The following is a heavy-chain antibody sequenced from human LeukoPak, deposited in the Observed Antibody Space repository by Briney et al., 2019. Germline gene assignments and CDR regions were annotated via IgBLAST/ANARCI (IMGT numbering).Heavy chain of an antibody. V-gene: IGHV1-69*05. CDR3: ARRSIGLYGPLFDP. J-gene: IGHJ5*02. Sequence: APSVKVSCKASGGTFSSYAISWVRQAPGQGLEWMGRIIPVFGTANYAQKFQGRVTITTDESTSTAYMELSSLRSEDTAVYYCARRSIGLYGPLFDPWGQGTLVTVSS. CDR1: GGTFSSYA. D-gene: IGHD2/OR15-2a*01. CDR2: IIPVFGTA.